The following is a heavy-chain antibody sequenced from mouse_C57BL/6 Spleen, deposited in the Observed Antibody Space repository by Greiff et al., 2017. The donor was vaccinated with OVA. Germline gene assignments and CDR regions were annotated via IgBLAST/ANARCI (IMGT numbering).Heavy chain of an antibody. CDR1: GYTFTSYW. Sequence: QVQLQRPGAELVKPGASVKMSCKASGYTFTSYWITWVKQRPGQGLEWIGDIYPGSGSTNYNEKFKSKATLTVDTSSSTAYMQLSSLTSEDSAVYYCARSSSGFWYFDVWGTGTTVTDSS. CDR3: ARSSSGFWYFDV. D-gene: IGHD3-2*02. V-gene: IGHV1-55*01. J-gene: IGHJ1*03. CDR2: IYPGSGST.